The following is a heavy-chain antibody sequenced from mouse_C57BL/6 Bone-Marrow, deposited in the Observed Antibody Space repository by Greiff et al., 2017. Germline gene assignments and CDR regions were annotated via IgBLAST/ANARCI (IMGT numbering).Heavy chain of an antibody. D-gene: IGHD1-1*01. J-gene: IGHJ2*01. CDR1: GYTFTSYW. Sequence: QVQLQQPGAELVMPGASVKLSCKASGYTFTSYWMHWLKQRPGQGLEWIGEIDPSDSYTNYNQKFKGKSTLTVDKSSSTAYMQLSSLTSEDSAVYYCAREGYYYGSTGFDYWGQGTTLTVSS. V-gene: IGHV1-69*01. CDR3: AREGYYYGSTGFDY. CDR2: IDPSDSYT.